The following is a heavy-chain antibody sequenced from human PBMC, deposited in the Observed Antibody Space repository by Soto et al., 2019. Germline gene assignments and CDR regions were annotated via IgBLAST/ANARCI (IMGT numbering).Heavy chain of an antibody. D-gene: IGHD3-3*01. CDR1: GFTFRSYG. CDR3: ARGLPTIFGGVWGMDV. J-gene: IGHJ6*02. CDR2: IWYDGSNK. Sequence: PGGSLRLSCAASGFTFRSYGMHWVRQAPGKGPEWVAVIWYDGSNKYYADSVKGRFTISRDKSKNTLYLQMNSLRAEDTAVYYCARGLPTIFGGVWGMDVWGQGTTVTVSS. V-gene: IGHV3-33*01.